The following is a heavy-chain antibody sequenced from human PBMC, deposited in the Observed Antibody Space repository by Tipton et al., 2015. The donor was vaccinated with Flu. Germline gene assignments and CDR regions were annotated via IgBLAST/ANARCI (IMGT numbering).Heavy chain of an antibody. CDR1: GFTVSSFH. V-gene: IGHV3-66*01. Sequence: AASGFTVSSFHMTWVRQAPGKGLEWVSVIYSGGSTYYADSVQGRFTISRDNSKNTLYLHMNSLRAEDTAVYYCGRRYYAMAVWGHGTTVTVSS. J-gene: IGHJ6*02. CDR2: IYSGGST. CDR3: GRRYYAMAV.